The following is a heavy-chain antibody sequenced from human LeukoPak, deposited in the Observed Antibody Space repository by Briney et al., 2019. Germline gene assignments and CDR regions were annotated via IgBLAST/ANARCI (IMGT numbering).Heavy chain of an antibody. CDR3: AGMRITTPTVRTLDY. J-gene: IGHJ4*02. Sequence: SEALSLTCTVSCGSMSTYYWTWIRQPPGKGLEWIGVIYYTGSTNYNPSLKSRVTISVDTSKNQFSLKLSSVTAADTAVYYCAGMRITTPTVRTLDYWGQGTLVTVSS. D-gene: IGHD1-14*01. V-gene: IGHV4-59*01. CDR1: CGSMSTYY. CDR2: IYYTGST.